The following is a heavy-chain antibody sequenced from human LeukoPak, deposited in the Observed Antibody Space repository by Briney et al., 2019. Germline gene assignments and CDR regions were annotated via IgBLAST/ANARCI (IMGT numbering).Heavy chain of an antibody. D-gene: IGHD2-2*01. Sequence: GGSLRLSCEASGFTFSIYGLHWVRQAPGKGLERVAFIRYDGSNKYYADSVKGRFTISRDNSMNTLYLQMNSLRAEDTAVYYCAKDLYSSWGSTSRLLRNYFDYWGQGTLVTVSS. J-gene: IGHJ4*02. CDR1: GFTFSIYG. CDR3: AKDLYSSWGSTSRLLRNYFDY. CDR2: IRYDGSNK. V-gene: IGHV3-30*02.